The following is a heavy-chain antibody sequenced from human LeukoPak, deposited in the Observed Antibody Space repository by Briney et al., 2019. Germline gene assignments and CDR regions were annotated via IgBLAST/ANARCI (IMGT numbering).Heavy chain of an antibody. CDR1: VYTFTAYY. J-gene: IGHJ4*02. CDR2: INPDNGGT. D-gene: IGHD2-15*01. CDR3: VSAKPALYSFDY. V-gene: IGHV1-2*02. Sequence: ASVNVSCKPSVYTFTAYYIHWVRLAPGQGRAWMGWINPDNGGTNYAQKFQGRVTMTRDTSISTAYMELSRPRSDDTAVYFCVSAKPALYSFDYWGQGTLVTVSS.